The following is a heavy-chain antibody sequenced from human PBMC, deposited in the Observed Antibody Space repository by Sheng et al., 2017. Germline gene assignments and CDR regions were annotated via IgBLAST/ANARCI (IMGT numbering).Heavy chain of an antibody. CDR1: GFTFSDYW. D-gene: IGHD3-16*01. CDR3: VNLWEFGY. J-gene: IGHJ5*01. CDR2: IKKDGSDT. V-gene: IGHV3-7*01. Sequence: EVQLVESGGGLIPAWGVPSSLSCAASGFTFSDYWMAWVRQAPGKGLEWVANIKKDGSDTYYLDSVRGRFTISRDNAKKSLYLQMDSLRAEDTAVYYCVNLWEFGYWGRGTAVTVSS.